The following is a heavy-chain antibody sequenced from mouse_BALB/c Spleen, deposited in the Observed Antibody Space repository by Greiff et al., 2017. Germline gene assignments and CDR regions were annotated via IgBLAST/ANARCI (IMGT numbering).Heavy chain of an antibody. CDR1: GFTFNTYA. D-gene: IGHD2-3*01. CDR3: VRRGDGLHYYAMDY. CDR2: IRSKSNNYAT. J-gene: IGHJ4*01. Sequence: EVMLVESGGGLVQPKGSLKLSCAASGFTFNTYAMNWVRQAPGKGLEWVARIRSKSNNYATCYADSVKDRFTISRDDSQSMLYLQMNNLKTEDSAMYYCVRRGDGLHYYAMDYWGQGTSVTVSS. V-gene: IGHV10-1*02.